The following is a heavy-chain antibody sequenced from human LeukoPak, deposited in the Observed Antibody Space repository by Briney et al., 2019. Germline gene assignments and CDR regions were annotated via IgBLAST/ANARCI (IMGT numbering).Heavy chain of an antibody. D-gene: IGHD5-12*01. CDR2: ISSSGSTI. V-gene: IGHV3-48*03. J-gene: IGHJ4*02. CDR1: GFTFSSYE. Sequence: PGGSLRLSCAASGFTFSSYEMNWGRQAPGKGLEWVSYISSSGSTIYYADSVKGRFTISRDNAKNSLYLQMNSLRAEDTAVYYCARVRDSGYVYFDYWGQGTLVTVSS. CDR3: ARVRDSGYVYFDY.